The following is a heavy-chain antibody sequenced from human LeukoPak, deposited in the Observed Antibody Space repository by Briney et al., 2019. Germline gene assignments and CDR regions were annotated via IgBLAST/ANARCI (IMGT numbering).Heavy chain of an antibody. CDR1: GYTFTGYY. Sequence: GASVKVSCKASGYTFTGYYMHWVRQAPGQGPERMGWINPNNGGTYYAQRFQGRVTMTRDTSISTAYMELIRLSSDDTAVYYCASTNDYGDFVYFQHWGQGTLVTVSS. V-gene: IGHV1-2*02. J-gene: IGHJ1*01. CDR3: ASTNDYGDFVYFQH. D-gene: IGHD4-17*01. CDR2: INPNNGGT.